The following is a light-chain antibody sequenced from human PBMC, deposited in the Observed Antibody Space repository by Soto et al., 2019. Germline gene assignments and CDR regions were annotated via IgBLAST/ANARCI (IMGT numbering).Light chain of an antibody. CDR1: SDDIGAYDY. Sequence: QSALTQPSSVSASPGQSISISCTGTSDDIGAYDYVSWYQQHPGKAPKLILYAVSNRPSGVSTRFSGSKSGNTASLTISGVQADDEADYYCSSYGSRDPLEVFXTGTKVTVL. CDR3: SSYGSRDPLEV. CDR2: AVS. J-gene: IGLJ1*01. V-gene: IGLV2-14*01.